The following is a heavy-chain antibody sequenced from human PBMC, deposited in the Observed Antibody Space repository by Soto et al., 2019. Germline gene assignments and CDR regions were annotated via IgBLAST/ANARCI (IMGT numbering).Heavy chain of an antibody. D-gene: IGHD2-2*01. Sequence: GGSLRLSCAASGFTFSSYSMNWVRQAPWKGLEWVSSISTSSTYIYIADSVKGRFTISRDNAKNSLYLQMSSLRAEDTAVYYCARDGSGAAANPYFDYWGQGTLVTVSS. CDR1: GFTFSSYS. V-gene: IGHV3-21*04. CDR3: ARDGSGAAANPYFDY. CDR2: ISTSSTYI. J-gene: IGHJ4*02.